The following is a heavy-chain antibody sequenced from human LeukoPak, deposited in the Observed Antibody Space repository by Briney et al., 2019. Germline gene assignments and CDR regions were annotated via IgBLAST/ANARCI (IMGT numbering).Heavy chain of an antibody. V-gene: IGHV4-59*01. Sequence: NPSETLSLTCSLSGGSTSSSYWSWLRQPPGKGLEWIGYIYYSGSTNYNPSLKSRVTISVGTSKNQSSLKLSSVTAADTAVYYCARGLAYCGGDCYSVWGQGTLVTVSS. CDR2: IYYSGST. J-gene: IGHJ4*02. CDR1: GGSTSSSY. CDR3: ARGLAYCGGDCYSV. D-gene: IGHD2-21*02.